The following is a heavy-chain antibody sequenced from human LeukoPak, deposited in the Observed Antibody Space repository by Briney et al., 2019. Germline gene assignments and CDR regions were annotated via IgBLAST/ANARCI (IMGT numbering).Heavy chain of an antibody. CDR3: ARVGQGLPGV. J-gene: IGHJ4*02. CDR2: IIPIFGTA. CDR1: GGTFSSYA. V-gene: IGHV1-69*05. D-gene: IGHD6-19*01. Sequence: SVKVSCKASGGTFSSYAISWVRQAPGQGLEWMGRIIPIFGTANYAQKFQGRVTITTDESTSTAYMELSSLRSEDTAVYCCARVGQGLPGVWGQGTLVTVSS.